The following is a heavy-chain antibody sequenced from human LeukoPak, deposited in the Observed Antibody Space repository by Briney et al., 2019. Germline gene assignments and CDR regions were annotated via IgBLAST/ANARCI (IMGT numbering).Heavy chain of an antibody. Sequence: GASVKVSCKASGYTFTGYYMHWVRQAPGQGLEWMGWTNPNSGGTNYAQKFQGRVTMTRDTSISTAYMELSRLRSDDTAVYYCARTQNIAVAEVFDYWGQGTLVTVSS. CDR3: ARTQNIAVAEVFDY. CDR1: GYTFTGYY. D-gene: IGHD6-19*01. CDR2: TNPNSGGT. J-gene: IGHJ4*02. V-gene: IGHV1-2*02.